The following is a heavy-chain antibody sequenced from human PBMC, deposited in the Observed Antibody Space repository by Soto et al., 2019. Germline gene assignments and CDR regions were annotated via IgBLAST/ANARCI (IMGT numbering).Heavy chain of an antibody. Sequence: QVQLQESGPGLMKPSETLSLTCTVSGASITSSSYWSWIRQPAGKGLEWIGRFSLSGTTNYNPSLRSRVTMSADVSKNQFSLRLTSVTAEDTALYYCARGMTPPGAPAWYYFDSWGQGTLVTVSS. CDR2: FSLSGTT. CDR3: ARGMTPPGAPAWYYFDS. D-gene: IGHD2-8*02. V-gene: IGHV4-4*07. J-gene: IGHJ4*02. CDR1: GASITSSSY.